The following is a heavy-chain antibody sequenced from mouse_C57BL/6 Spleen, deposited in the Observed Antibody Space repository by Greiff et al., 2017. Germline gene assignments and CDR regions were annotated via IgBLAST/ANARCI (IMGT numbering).Heavy chain of an antibody. CDR3: ARSGYCTAWFAY. D-gene: IGHD2-3*01. V-gene: IGHV1-72*01. J-gene: IGHJ3*01. CDR2: IDPNSGGT. CDR1: GYTFTSSW. Sequence: VQLQQPGAELVKPGASVKLSCKASGYTFTSSWMHWVKQRPGRGLEWIGRIDPNSGGTKYNEKFKSKATLTVDKPSSTAYMQLSSLTSADSAVYYVARSGYCTAWFAYWGQGTLVTVSA.